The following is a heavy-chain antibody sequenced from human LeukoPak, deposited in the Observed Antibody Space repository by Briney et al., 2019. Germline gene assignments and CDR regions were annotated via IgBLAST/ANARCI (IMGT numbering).Heavy chain of an antibody. Sequence: GGSLRLSCAASGFTFDDYAMHWVRQAPGKGLEWVSGISWNSGSIGYADSVKGRFTISRDNAKNSLYLQMNSLRAEDTALYYCAKGGYCSSTSCYDWDSAFDIWGQGTMVTVSS. CDR3: AKGGYCSSTSCYDWDSAFDI. J-gene: IGHJ3*02. D-gene: IGHD2-2*03. CDR2: ISWNSGSI. V-gene: IGHV3-9*01. CDR1: GFTFDDYA.